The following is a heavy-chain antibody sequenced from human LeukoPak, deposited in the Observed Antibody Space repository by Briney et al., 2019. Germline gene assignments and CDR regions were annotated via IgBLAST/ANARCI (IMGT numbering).Heavy chain of an antibody. J-gene: IGHJ6*03. CDR2: FDPEDGET. CDR1: GYTLTELS. D-gene: IGHD1-14*01. CDR3: ATSTAEENYYYCMDV. Sequence: GASVKVSCKVSGYTLTELSMHWVRQAPGKGLEWMGGFDPEDGETIYAQKFQGRVTMTEDTSTDTAYMELSSLRSEDTAVYYCATSTAEENYYYCMDVWGKGTTVTVSS. V-gene: IGHV1-24*01.